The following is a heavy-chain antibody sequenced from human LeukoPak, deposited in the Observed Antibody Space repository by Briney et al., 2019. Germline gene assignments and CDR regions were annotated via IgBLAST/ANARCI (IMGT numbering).Heavy chain of an antibody. V-gene: IGHV3-30*09. CDR2: ISYDGSNK. J-gene: IGHJ4*02. CDR1: GFTFSSYA. D-gene: IGHD4-17*01. CDR3: ARDAYRWTGDYQSDY. Sequence: GGSLRLSCAASGFTFSSYAMHWVRQAPGKGLEWVAVISYDGSNKYYADSVKGRFAISRDNSKNTLYLQMNSLRAEDTAVYYCARDAYRWTGDYQSDYWGQGTLVTVSS.